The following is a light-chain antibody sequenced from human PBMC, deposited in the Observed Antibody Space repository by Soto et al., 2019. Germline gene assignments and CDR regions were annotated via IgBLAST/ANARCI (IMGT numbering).Light chain of an antibody. J-gene: IGLJ1*01. Sequence: CALTQPASVSGSPGQAITISCTGTSSDVGGYNYVSWYQQHPGKAPKLMIYDVSNRPSGVSNRFSGSKSGNTASLTISGLQAEDEADYYCSSYTSSSTLVFGTVTKVTVL. CDR2: DVS. CDR1: SSDVGGYNY. CDR3: SSYTSSSTLV. V-gene: IGLV2-14*01.